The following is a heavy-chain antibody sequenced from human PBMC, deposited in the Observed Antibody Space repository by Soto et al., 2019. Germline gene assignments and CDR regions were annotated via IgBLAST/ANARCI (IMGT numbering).Heavy chain of an antibody. V-gene: IGHV4-59*01. CDR1: GGSISSYY. Sequence: ETLSLTCTVSGGSISSYYWSWIRQPPGKGLECIGYISYSGSTKYNPSLKNRVTIIRDTTKKQFSLKLSSVTAADTAVYYCARSSSGSYYLQYWGQGALVTVSS. CDR2: ISYSGST. CDR3: ARSSSGSYYLQY. J-gene: IGHJ4*02. D-gene: IGHD3-10*01.